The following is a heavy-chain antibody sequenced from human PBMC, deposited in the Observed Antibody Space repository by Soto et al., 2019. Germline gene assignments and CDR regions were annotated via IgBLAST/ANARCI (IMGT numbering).Heavy chain of an antibody. CDR2: IYTSGST. J-gene: IGHJ3*02. V-gene: IGHV4-4*07. CDR3: ARAPLRTAIPKDAFDI. D-gene: IGHD2-21*02. CDR1: GGSFSNSY. Sequence: XTLSVACSVSGGSFSNSYWTWIRQPAGKRLEWIGRIYTSGSTTYNPYLKSRVTLSLETSKIKFSLRLTSVNAADPAVYYCARAPLRTAIPKDAFDIWGQGTMGTVSS.